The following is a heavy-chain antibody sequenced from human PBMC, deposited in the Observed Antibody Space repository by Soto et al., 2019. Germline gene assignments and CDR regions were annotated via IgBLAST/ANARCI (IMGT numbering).Heavy chain of an antibody. Sequence: QVQLVQSGAEVKKPGSSVKVSCKASGGTFSSYTISWVRQAPGQGLEWMGRIIPILGIANYAQKFQGRVTITADKSTSTAYMELSSLRSEDTAVYYCAGECSGGSCNPWGQGTLVTVSS. J-gene: IGHJ5*02. CDR3: AGECSGGSCNP. CDR2: IIPILGIA. CDR1: GGTFSSYT. V-gene: IGHV1-69*02. D-gene: IGHD2-15*01.